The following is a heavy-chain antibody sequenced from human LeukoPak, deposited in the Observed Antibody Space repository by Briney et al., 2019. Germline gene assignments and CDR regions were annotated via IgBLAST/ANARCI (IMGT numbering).Heavy chain of an antibody. V-gene: IGHV1-3*01. CDR2: INAGNGNT. Sequence: ASVKVSCKASGYTFTSYAMHWVRQAPGHRLEWMGWINAGNGNTKYSQKFQGRVTITRDTSASTAYMELSSLRSEDTAVYYCARDPTYSSADRLFDYWGQGTLVTVSS. J-gene: IGHJ4*02. CDR1: GYTFTSYA. D-gene: IGHD6-25*01. CDR3: ARDPTYSSADRLFDY.